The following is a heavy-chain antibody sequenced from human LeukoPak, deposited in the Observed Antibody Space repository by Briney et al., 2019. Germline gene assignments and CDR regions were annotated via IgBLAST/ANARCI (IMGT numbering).Heavy chain of an antibody. J-gene: IGHJ6*04. CDR1: GFTFSSYW. Sequence: GGSLRLSCAASGFTFSSYWMSWVRQAPGMGLEWVAFIQYDGSKKYYADSVKGRFTISRDNAKNSLYLQMNSLRAEDTAVYYCAELGITMIGGVWGKGTTVTISS. D-gene: IGHD3-10*02. V-gene: IGHV3-7*01. CDR2: IQYDGSKK. CDR3: AELGITMIGGV.